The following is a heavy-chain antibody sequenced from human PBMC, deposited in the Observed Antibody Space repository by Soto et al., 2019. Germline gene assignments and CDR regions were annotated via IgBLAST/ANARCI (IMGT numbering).Heavy chain of an antibody. Sequence: GASVKVSCKASGGTFSSYAISWVRQAPGQGLEWMGGIIPIFGTANYAQKFQGRVTITADESTSTAYMELSSLRSEDKAVYYCERDRGHCTNDGCYPDYNYYGMHVRGQGTTVTTSS. CDR2: IIPIFGTA. D-gene: IGHD2-8*01. CDR1: GGTFSSYA. CDR3: ERDRGHCTNDGCYPDYNYYGMHV. V-gene: IGHV1-69*13. J-gene: IGHJ6*02.